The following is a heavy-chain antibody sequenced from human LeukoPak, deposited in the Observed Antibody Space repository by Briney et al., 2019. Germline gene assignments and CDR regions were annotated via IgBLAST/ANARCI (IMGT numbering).Heavy chain of an antibody. D-gene: IGHD3-16*02. CDR2: ISSNGGST. CDR3: VKADYDYVWGSYRLDY. V-gene: IGHV3-64D*06. CDR1: GFTFSSYA. Sequence: GGSLRLSCSASGFTFSSYAMHWVRQAPGKGLEYVSAISSNGGSTYYADSVKGRFTLSRDNSKNTLYLQMSSLRAEDTAVYYCVKADYDYVWGSYRLDYWGQGTLVTVSS. J-gene: IGHJ4*02.